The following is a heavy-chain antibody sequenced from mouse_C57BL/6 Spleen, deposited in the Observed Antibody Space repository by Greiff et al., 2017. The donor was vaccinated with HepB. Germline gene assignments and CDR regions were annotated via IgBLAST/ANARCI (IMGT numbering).Heavy chain of an antibody. Sequence: EVQLVESGGGLVKPGGSLKLSCAASGFTFSSYAMSWVRQTPEKRLEWVATISDGGSYTYYPDNVKGRFTISRDNAKNNLYLQMSHLKSEDTAMYYCARSYGNYEVWFAYWGQGTLVTVSA. J-gene: IGHJ3*01. D-gene: IGHD2-1*01. CDR1: GFTFSSYA. CDR2: ISDGGSYT. V-gene: IGHV5-4*01. CDR3: ARSYGNYEVWFAY.